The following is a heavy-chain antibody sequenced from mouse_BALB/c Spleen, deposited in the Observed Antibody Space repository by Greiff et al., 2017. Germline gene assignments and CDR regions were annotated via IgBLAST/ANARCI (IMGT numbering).Heavy chain of an antibody. J-gene: IGHJ2*01. V-gene: IGHV14-3*02. CDR1: GFNIKDTY. CDR2: IDPANGNT. CDR3: ARRTTVAYYFDD. D-gene: IGHD1-1*01. Sequence: VQLQQSGAELVKPGASVKLSCTASGFNIKDTYMHWVKQRPEQGLEWIGRIDPANGNTKYDPKFQGKATITADTSSNTAYLQLSSLTSEDTAVYYCARRTTVAYYFDDWGQGTTLTVSS.